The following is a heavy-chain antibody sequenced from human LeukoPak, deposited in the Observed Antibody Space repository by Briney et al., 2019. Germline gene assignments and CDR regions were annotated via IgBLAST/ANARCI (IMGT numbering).Heavy chain of an antibody. D-gene: IGHD3-22*01. CDR1: GGSISRGGYY. J-gene: IGHJ4*02. CDR2: IYYSGST. V-gene: IGHV4-31*03. Sequence: SQTLSLTCTVSGGSISRGGYYWSWIRQHPGKGLEWIGYIYYSGSTYYNPSLKSRVTISVDTSKNQFFLKLSSVTAADTAVYYCARVQDYYDSSGRYDYWGQGTLVTVSS. CDR3: ARVQDYYDSSGRYDY.